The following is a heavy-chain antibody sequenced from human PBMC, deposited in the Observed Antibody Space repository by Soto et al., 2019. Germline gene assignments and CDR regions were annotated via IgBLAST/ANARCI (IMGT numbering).Heavy chain of an antibody. CDR3: ARGGCSGGSCYRPFFSD. J-gene: IGHJ4*02. D-gene: IGHD2-15*01. CDR1: GGSFSDYY. Sequence: QVQLQQWGAGLLKPSETLSLTCAVYGGSFSDYYWSWIRQPPGKGLEWIGEINHSGSTIYNPSLKSRVTMSVDTSKIQFFLNLTSVTAADTAVYYCARGGCSGGSCYRPFFSDWGQGTLVTVSS. V-gene: IGHV4-34*02. CDR2: INHSGST.